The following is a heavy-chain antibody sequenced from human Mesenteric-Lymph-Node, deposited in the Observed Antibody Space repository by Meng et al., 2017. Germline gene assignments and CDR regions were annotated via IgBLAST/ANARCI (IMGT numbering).Heavy chain of an antibody. Sequence: QLQESGPGLVRPSETLSLTCTVAGGSVSSGSYYWSWIRQPPGKGLEWIGYIYYSGSTNYNPSLKSRVTISVDTSKNQFSLKLSSVTAADTAVYYCARSRILRYFDWLLWFDYWGQGTLVTVSS. CDR2: IYYSGST. V-gene: IGHV4-61*01. J-gene: IGHJ4*02. D-gene: IGHD3-9*01. CDR3: ARSRILRYFDWLLWFDY. CDR1: GGSVSSGSYY.